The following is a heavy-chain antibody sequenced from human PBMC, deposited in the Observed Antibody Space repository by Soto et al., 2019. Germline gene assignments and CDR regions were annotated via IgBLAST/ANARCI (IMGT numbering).Heavy chain of an antibody. J-gene: IGHJ6*02. CDR3: ARHSMRPTQYAMEV. CDR1: GDSFRDYL. D-gene: IGHD4-4*01. Sequence: LKISCKGSGDSFRDYLISWVRQMPGKVLEWMGRIDPSDSYRTYSPSFQGHVTISVDKSITTDYLQWSSLKASDTAIYYCARHSMRPTQYAMEVWGQGATVTVSS. CDR2: IDPSDSYR. V-gene: IGHV5-10-1*01.